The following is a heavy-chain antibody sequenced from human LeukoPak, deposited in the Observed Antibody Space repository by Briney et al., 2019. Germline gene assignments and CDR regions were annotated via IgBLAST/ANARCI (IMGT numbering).Heavy chain of an antibody. CDR3: ARHESGYSSSRVFDY. D-gene: IGHD6-6*01. J-gene: IGHJ4*02. V-gene: IGHV5-51*01. Sequence: GESLKISCKGSGYSFTSYWIGWVRQMPGKGLEWMGIIFLGDSDTRYSPSFQGQVTISDDKSINTAYLQWSSLKASDTAMYYCARHESGYSSSRVFDYWGQGTLVTVSS. CDR1: GYSFTSYW. CDR2: IFLGDSDT.